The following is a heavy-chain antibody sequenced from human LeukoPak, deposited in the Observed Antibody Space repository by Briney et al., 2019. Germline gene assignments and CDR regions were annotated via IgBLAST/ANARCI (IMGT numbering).Heavy chain of an antibody. Sequence: SQTLSLTCTVSGGSISSGGYYWSWIRQHPGKGLEWIGYIYYSGSTYYNPSLKSRVTISVDTSKNQFSLKLSSVTAADTAVYYCARAKKPIVVVVAATRVPHWFDPWGQGTLVTVSS. CDR1: GGSISSGGYY. J-gene: IGHJ5*02. D-gene: IGHD2-15*01. CDR2: IYYSGST. CDR3: ARAKKPIVVVVAATRVPHWFDP. V-gene: IGHV4-31*03.